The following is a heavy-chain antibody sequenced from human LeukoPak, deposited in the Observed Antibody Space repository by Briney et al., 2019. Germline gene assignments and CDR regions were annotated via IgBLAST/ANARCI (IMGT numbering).Heavy chain of an antibody. V-gene: IGHV1-8*01. CDR2: MSPNSGKT. CDR3: GGGYALDY. CDR1: GYTFTNYD. Sequence: ASVKVSCKASGYTFTNYDINWVRQATGEGLEWMGWMSPNSGKTGYAPKFQGRVTMTSNTSITTAYMELSSLTSEDTAVYFCGGGYALDYSGQGTLVTVSS. J-gene: IGHJ4*02. D-gene: IGHD2-8*01.